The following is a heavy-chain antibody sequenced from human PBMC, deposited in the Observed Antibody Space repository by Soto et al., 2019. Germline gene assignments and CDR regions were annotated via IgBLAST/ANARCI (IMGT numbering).Heavy chain of an antibody. Sequence: QVQLVESGGGVVQPGRSLRLSCAASGFTFSSYGMHWVRQAPGKGLEWVAVIWYDGSNKYYADSVKGRFTISRDNSKNTLYLQINSLRAEDTAVYYCARGGVRGWFDPWGQGTLVTVSS. CDR2: IWYDGSNK. D-gene: IGHD3-10*01. V-gene: IGHV3-33*01. CDR3: ARGGVRGWFDP. J-gene: IGHJ5*02. CDR1: GFTFSSYG.